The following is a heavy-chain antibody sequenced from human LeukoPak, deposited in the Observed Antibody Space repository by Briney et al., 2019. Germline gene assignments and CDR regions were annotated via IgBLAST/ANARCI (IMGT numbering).Heavy chain of an antibody. D-gene: IGHD6-13*01. V-gene: IGHV3-74*01. J-gene: IGHJ5*02. Sequence: PGGSRRLSCAASGFTFSNYWMHWVRQAPGKGLVWVSRINIDGGSTNYADSVTGRFTISRDNAKNTLYLQMNSLRAEDTAVYYCAGSRSANWFDPWGQGTLVTVSS. CDR2: INIDGGST. CDR1: GFTFSNYW. CDR3: AGSRSANWFDP.